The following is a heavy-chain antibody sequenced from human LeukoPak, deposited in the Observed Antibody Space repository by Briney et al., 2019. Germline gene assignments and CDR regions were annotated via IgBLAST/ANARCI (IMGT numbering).Heavy chain of an antibody. D-gene: IGHD6-13*01. CDR2: IYTSGST. V-gene: IGHV4-4*07. CDR1: GGSISSYY. J-gene: IGHJ5*02. Sequence: NSSETLSLTCTVSGGSISSYYWSWIRQPAGKGLEWIGRIYTSGSTNYNPSLKSRATISVATSKNQFSLKLSSVTAADTAVYYCARDLRWYSSSWYDKKNWFDPWGQGTLVTVSS. CDR3: ARDLRWYSSSWYDKKNWFDP.